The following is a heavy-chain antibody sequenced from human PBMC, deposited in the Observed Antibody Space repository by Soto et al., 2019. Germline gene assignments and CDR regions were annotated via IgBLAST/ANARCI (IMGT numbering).Heavy chain of an antibody. D-gene: IGHD3-22*01. V-gene: IGHV3-7*05. CDR2: IKQDESRK. Sequence: EVQLVESGGGLVQPGGSLRLTCAASGFSLSNYWMTWVRQAPGKGLEWVANIKQDESRKSYLDSVRGRFTISRDNARNSLYLQMNSLRAEDTALYYCARDVSPGDSTYYLDAFDIWGQGTMVTVSS. CDR3: ARDVSPGDSTYYLDAFDI. CDR1: GFSLSNYW. J-gene: IGHJ3*02.